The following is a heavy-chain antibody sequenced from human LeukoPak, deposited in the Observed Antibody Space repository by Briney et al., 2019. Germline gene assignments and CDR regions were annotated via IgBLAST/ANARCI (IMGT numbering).Heavy chain of an antibody. V-gene: IGHV4-34*01. CDR3: ARVNYDSSLTGYYYMDV. CDR1: GGSISYYY. J-gene: IGHJ6*03. D-gene: IGHD3-22*01. Sequence: SETLSLTCTVSGGSISYYYWSWIRQSPGKGLEWIGEISHSGSTNYNPSLESRVTISVDTSKNQFSLKLWSVTAADTAVYYCARVNYDSSLTGYYYMDVWAKGTTVSVSS. CDR2: ISHSGST.